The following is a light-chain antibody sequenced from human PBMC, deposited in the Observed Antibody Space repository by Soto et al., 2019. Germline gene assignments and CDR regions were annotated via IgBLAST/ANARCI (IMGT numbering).Light chain of an antibody. CDR1: QSIGSS. V-gene: IGKV1-5*01. CDR2: DAS. CDR3: QQYHTYST. Sequence: DIQMTQSPSTLSASVGDRVTITCRASQSIGSSLAWYQQKPGRAPKVLIYDASTLESGVPSRFSGSGSGTEFTLTISRLPPDDFATYYCQQYHTYSTFGQGTKVEIK. J-gene: IGKJ1*01.